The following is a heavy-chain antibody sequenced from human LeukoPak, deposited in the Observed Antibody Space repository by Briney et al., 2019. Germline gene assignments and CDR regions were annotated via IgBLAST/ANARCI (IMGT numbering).Heavy chain of an antibody. Sequence: GESLQISCKGSGYSFISHWIGWVRQMPGKGLEWMGIIYPDDSETRYRPSLQGQVTMSIDKSINTAYLQWNSLKASDTAMYYCARRLDSSGHYSYSFDIWGQGTMVTVSS. D-gene: IGHD3-22*01. V-gene: IGHV5-51*01. CDR3: ARRLDSSGHYSYSFDI. CDR1: GYSFISHW. J-gene: IGHJ3*02. CDR2: IYPDDSET.